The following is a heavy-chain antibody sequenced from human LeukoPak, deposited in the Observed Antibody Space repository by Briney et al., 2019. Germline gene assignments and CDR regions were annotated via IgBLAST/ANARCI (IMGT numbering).Heavy chain of an antibody. V-gene: IGHV3-33*01. CDR1: GFIFSSYG. CDR3: VRGGYCSGTSCAHYDGMDV. D-gene: IGHD2-2*01. CDR2: IWYDGSHT. Sequence: GGSLRLSCAASGFIFSSYGMRWVRQAPGKGLEWVGDIWYDGSHTYYADSVKGRFTISRDNSMNTLYMQMNSLRGEDAAVYYCVRGGYCSGTSCAHYDGMDVWGQGTTVTASS. J-gene: IGHJ6*02.